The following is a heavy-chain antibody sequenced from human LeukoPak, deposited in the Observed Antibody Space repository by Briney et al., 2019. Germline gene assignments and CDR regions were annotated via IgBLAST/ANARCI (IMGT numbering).Heavy chain of an antibody. CDR3: ARDRVLLWFGESGYYMDV. D-gene: IGHD3-10*01. V-gene: IGHV1-2*02. J-gene: IGHJ6*03. CDR2: INPNSGGT. CDR1: GYTFTGYY. Sequence: ASVKVSCKASGYTFTGYYMHWVRQAPGQGLEWMGWINPNSGGTNYAQKFQGRVTMTRDTSISTAYMELSRLRSDDTAVYYCARDRVLLWFGESGYYMDVWGKGTTVTISS.